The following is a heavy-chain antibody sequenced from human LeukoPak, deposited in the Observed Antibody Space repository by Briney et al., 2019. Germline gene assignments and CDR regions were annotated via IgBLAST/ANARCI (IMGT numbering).Heavy chain of an antibody. Sequence: EASVKVSCKASGYTFTGYYMHWVRQAPGQGLEWMGWINPNSGGTDYARKFQGRVTMTRDTSISTAYMELNRLRSDDTAVYYCARGFDWLEYYFDYWGQGTLVTVSS. CDR1: GYTFTGYY. CDR3: ARGFDWLEYYFDY. V-gene: IGHV1-2*02. J-gene: IGHJ4*02. CDR2: INPNSGGT. D-gene: IGHD3-9*01.